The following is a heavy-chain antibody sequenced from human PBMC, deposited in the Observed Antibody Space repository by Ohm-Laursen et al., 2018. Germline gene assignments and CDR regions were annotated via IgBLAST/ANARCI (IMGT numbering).Heavy chain of an antibody. CDR2: ISGSGGST. D-gene: IGHD2-2*02. CDR1: GFTFSSYW. V-gene: IGHV3-23*01. J-gene: IGHJ4*02. CDR3: AKDQVVVVPAAIRGDFDY. Sequence: SLRLSCAASGFTFSSYWMSWVRQAPGKGLEWVSAISGSGGSTYYADSVKGRFTISRDNSKNTLYLQMNSLRAEDTAVYYCAKDQVVVVPAAIRGDFDYWGQGTLVTVSS.